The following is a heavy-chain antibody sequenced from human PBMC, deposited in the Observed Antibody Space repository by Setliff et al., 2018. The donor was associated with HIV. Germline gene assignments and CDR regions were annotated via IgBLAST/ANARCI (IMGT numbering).Heavy chain of an antibody. Sequence: SETLSLTCTVSGVSITSYFWSWIRQPPGKGLEYIGYIYYSGGTSGTTNYNPSLKSRVTTSLDTPKNQLSLNLNSVTAADTAVYYCAREGKTALVTKYFDYWGQGTLVTVSS. CDR2: IYYSGGTSGTT. V-gene: IGHV4-59*12. D-gene: IGHD5-18*01. CDR3: AREGKTALVTKYFDY. J-gene: IGHJ4*02. CDR1: GVSITSYF.